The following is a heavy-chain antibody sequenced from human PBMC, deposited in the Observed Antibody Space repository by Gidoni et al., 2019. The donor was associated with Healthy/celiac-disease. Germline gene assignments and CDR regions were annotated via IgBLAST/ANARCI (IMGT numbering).Heavy chain of an antibody. CDR3: ARRGYGDYGAGWFDP. D-gene: IGHD4-17*01. Sequence: QVQLQESGPGLVKPSATLSLTCTVSGGSISSYYWSWIRQPPGKGLEWIGYIYYSGSTNYNPSLKSRVTISVDTSKNQFSRKLSSVTAADTAVYYCARRGYGDYGAGWFDPWGQGTLVTVSS. V-gene: IGHV4-59*08. CDR2: IYYSGST. J-gene: IGHJ5*02. CDR1: GGSISSYY.